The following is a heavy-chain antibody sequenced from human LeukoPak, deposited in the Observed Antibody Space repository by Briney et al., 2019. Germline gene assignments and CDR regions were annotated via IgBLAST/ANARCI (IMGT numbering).Heavy chain of an antibody. J-gene: IGHJ4*02. D-gene: IGHD3-22*01. CDR3: AGSLKFITMIPHY. CDR2: IIPIFGTA. V-gene: IGHV1-69*13. Sequence: EASVKVSCKASGGTFSSYAISWVRQAPGQGLEWMGGIIPIFGTANYAQKFQGRVTITADESTSTAYMELNSLRSEDTAVFYCAGSLKFITMIPHYWGQETLVTVS. CDR1: GGTFSSYA.